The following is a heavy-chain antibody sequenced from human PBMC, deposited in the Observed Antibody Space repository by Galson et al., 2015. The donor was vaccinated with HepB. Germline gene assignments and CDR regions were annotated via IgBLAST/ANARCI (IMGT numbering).Heavy chain of an antibody. CDR3: ARQDPRTGYLEDGFDI. Sequence: SGAEVKKPGESLKISCKGSGYSFTSYWIGWVRQMPGKGLEWVGRIRSKSFSYATEYAASVKGRFTISRDDSKNTAYLQMNSLKTEDTAVYHCARQDPRTGYLEDGFDIWGQGTVVTVSS. J-gene: IGHJ3*02. CDR2: IRSKSFSYAT. CDR1: GYSFTSYW. D-gene: IGHD3/OR15-3a*01. V-gene: IGHV3-73*01.